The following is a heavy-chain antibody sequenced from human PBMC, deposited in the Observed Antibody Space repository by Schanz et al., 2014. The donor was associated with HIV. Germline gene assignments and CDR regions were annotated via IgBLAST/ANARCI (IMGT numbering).Heavy chain of an antibody. CDR1: GFTFSSFG. CDR2: ISYDGSNK. J-gene: IGHJ6*02. CDR3: AKDRITGTTGVPYYYYGMDV. Sequence: QVQLAESGGGVVQPGGSLRLSCAASGFTFSSFGMHWVRQAPGKGLEWVAVISYDGSNKYYADSVKGRFTISRDNSKNTLYLQMNSLRAEDTAVYYCAKDRITGTTGVPYYYYGMDVWGQGTTVTVSS. D-gene: IGHD1-7*01. V-gene: IGHV3-30*18.